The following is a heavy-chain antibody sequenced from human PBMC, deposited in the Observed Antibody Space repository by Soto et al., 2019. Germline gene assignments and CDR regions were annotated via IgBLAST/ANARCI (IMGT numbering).Heavy chain of an antibody. D-gene: IGHD3-22*01. V-gene: IGHV1-18*01. CDR1: GYTFNTYG. CDR3: ARTSGYYLYDY. Sequence: ASVKVSCKASGYTFNTYGIIWVRQAPGKGLEWMGWISPYKGRTDYAQNFQGRLTMTTDTSTRTAYMELSSLRSEDTAVYYCARTSGYYLYDYWGQGTLVTVSS. CDR2: ISPYKGRT. J-gene: IGHJ4*02.